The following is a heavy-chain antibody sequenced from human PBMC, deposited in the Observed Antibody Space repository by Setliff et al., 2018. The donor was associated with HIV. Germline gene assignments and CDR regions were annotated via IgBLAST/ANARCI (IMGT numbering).Heavy chain of an antibody. Sequence: ASVKVSCKASGYTLSSHYIHWVRQAPGHRPEWVGWINPQTGGTNFAQKFQGRITMTSDTSVNTVFIELSRLKSDDTALYYCARDLRNSNTLFGVLNFVFDLWGQGTLVTSPQ. V-gene: IGHV1-2*02. CDR1: GYTLSSHY. CDR2: INPQTGGT. J-gene: IGHJ4*02. CDR3: ARDLRNSNTLFGVLNFVFDL. D-gene: IGHD3-3*01.